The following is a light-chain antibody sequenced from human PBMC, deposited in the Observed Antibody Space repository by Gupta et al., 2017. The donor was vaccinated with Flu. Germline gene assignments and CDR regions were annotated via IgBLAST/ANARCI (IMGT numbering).Light chain of an antibody. Sequence: KVTISCSGSSSNFGHRLGSGFQQFPGTAPKLLIYEDNKRPSGIPDRFSASKSGTSATLAINGIQTEDEADYYCGSWDKELTGSMFGGGTKLPVL. CDR3: GSWDKELTGSM. J-gene: IGLJ3*02. CDR1: SSNFGHRL. CDR2: EDN. V-gene: IGLV1-51*02.